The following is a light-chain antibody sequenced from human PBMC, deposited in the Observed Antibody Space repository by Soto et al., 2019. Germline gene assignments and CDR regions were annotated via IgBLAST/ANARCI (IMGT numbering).Light chain of an antibody. CDR2: ENN. Sequence: QPVLTQPPSVSGAPGQRVTISCTGSSSSIGAGYDVHWYQQLPGTAPKLLIYENNNRPSGVPDRFSGSKSGTSASLAITGLQAEDEADYYCQSYDSSVSDVVFGGGTKLTVL. CDR1: SSSIGAGYD. V-gene: IGLV1-40*01. CDR3: QSYDSSVSDVV. J-gene: IGLJ2*01.